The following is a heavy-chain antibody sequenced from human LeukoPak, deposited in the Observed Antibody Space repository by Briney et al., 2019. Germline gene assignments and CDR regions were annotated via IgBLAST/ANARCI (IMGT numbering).Heavy chain of an antibody. CDR1: GFTFSSYA. V-gene: IGHV3-30-3*01. Sequence: GGSLRLSCAASGFTFSSYAMHWVRQAPGKGLEWVAVISYDGSNKYYADSVKGRFTISRDNSKNTLYLQMNSLRSEDTAVYYCARAMAGTFYYGMDVWGQGTTVTVSS. J-gene: IGHJ6*02. D-gene: IGHD6-19*01. CDR2: ISYDGSNK. CDR3: ARAMAGTFYYGMDV.